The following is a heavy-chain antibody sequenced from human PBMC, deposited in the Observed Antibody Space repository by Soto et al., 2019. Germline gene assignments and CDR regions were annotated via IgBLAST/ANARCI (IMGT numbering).Heavy chain of an antibody. V-gene: IGHV3-23*01. D-gene: IGHD3-16*01. CDR1: GFTFRSYA. CDR3: AKARMGDRSSFAY. J-gene: IGHJ4*02. Sequence: GGSLRLSCAASGFTFRSYALSWVRQAPGKGLEWVSSIRVRGVSTYYADSVRGRFTISRDNSKNSVYLQMNSLRAKDTAVYYCAKARMGDRSSFAYWGQGTLVTVSS. CDR2: IRVRGVST.